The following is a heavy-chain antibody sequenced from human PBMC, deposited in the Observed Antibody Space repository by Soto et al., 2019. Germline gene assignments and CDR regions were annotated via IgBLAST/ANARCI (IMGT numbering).Heavy chain of an antibody. V-gene: IGHV5-51*01. CDR2: IYPGDSDT. J-gene: IGHJ6*02. CDR1: GYTFTNYW. Sequence: GESLKISCKGSGYTFTNYWIGWVRQMPGKGLEWMGIIYPGDSDTKYNPSFQGQVTISADKSITTTYLRWTSLTASDTAIYYCAASISYYGMDVWGPGTTVTVSS. CDR3: AASISYYGMDV.